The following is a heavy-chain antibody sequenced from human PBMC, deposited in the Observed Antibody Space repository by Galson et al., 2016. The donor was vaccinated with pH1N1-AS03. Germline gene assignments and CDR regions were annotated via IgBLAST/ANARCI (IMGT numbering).Heavy chain of an antibody. CDR2: INYVGST. D-gene: IGHD3-16*01. CDR3: ARIRGRRRLNLMPGVMYGFDL. Sequence: LSLPCAIYRGSFSNYYWTWIRQPPGKGLEWIGEINYVGSTNYNPSFNSRVTISVDTSKMQFSLSLSSVTAADTAVYFCARIRGRRRLNLMPGVMYGFDLWGEGSTVIVSS. J-gene: IGHJ3*01. V-gene: IGHV4-34*01. CDR1: RGSFSNYY.